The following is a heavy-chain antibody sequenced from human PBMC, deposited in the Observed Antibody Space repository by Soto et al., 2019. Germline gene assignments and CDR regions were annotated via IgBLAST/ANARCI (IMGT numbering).Heavy chain of an antibody. CDR1: GFTFSSYA. CDR2: ISGSGGST. V-gene: IGHV3-23*01. CDR3: ATDRAVLMVYAIDAFDI. D-gene: IGHD2-8*01. J-gene: IGHJ3*02. Sequence: GGSLRLSCAASGFTFSSYAMSWVRQAPGKGLEWVSAISGSGGSTYYADSVKGRFTISRDNSKNTLYLQMNSLRAEDTAVYYCATDRAVLMVYAIDAFDIWGEGPMVTVSS.